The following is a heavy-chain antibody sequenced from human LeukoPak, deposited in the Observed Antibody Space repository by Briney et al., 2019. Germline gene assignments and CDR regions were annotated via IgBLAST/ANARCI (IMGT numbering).Heavy chain of an antibody. CDR2: ISSSSSYI. Sequence: GGSLRLSCAASGFTFSSYSMNWVRQAPGKGLEWVSSISSSSSYICYADSVKGRFTISRDNAKNSLYLQMNSLRAEDTAVYYCARDGPPDYWGQGTLVTVSS. J-gene: IGHJ4*02. CDR1: GFTFSSYS. V-gene: IGHV3-21*01. CDR3: ARDGPPDY.